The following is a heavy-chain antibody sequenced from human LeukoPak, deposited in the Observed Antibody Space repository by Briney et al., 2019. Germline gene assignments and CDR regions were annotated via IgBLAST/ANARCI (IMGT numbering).Heavy chain of an antibody. CDR2: ISYDGSNK. J-gene: IGHJ4*02. Sequence: GGSLRLSCAASGFTFSSYGMHWVRQAPGKGLEWVAVISYDGSNKYYADSVKGRFNISRDNSKNTLYLQMNSLRAEDTAVYYCANNYDSSGSRLGVDYWGQGTLVTVSS. CDR3: ANNYDSSGSRLGVDY. D-gene: IGHD3-22*01. V-gene: IGHV3-30*18. CDR1: GFTFSSYG.